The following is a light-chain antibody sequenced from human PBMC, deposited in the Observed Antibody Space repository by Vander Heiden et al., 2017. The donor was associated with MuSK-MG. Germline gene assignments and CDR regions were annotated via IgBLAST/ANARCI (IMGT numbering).Light chain of an antibody. CDR1: RGSIANNY. CDR2: DDN. J-gene: IGLJ2*01. V-gene: IGLV6-57*01. Sequence: NFILTQPHSVSASPGKTVTISCTRSRGSIANNYVQWYQQRPGNSPTTVSLDDNQRPSGVPDRFSGSIDTSSNYASLTISGLKTEDEADYYCQSHDSDKVIFGGGTRLTVL. CDR3: QSHDSDKVI.